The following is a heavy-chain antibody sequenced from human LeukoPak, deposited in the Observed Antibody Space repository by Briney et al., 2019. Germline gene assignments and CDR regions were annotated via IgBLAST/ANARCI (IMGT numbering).Heavy chain of an antibody. CDR3: AKMSPRYCSSTSCYDRNDAFDI. CDR2: ITTSSSVI. V-gene: IGHV3-48*01. CDR1: GFTFNSYS. J-gene: IGHJ3*02. D-gene: IGHD2-2*01. Sequence: GGSLRLSCAASGFTFNSYSMNWVRQAPGKGLEWVSYITTSSSVIYYADSVKGRFTISRDNAKNSLYLQMNSLRAEDTAVYYCAKMSPRYCSSTSCYDRNDAFDIWGQGTMVTVSS.